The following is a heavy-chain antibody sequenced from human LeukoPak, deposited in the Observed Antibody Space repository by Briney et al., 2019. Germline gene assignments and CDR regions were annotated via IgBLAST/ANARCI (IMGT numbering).Heavy chain of an antibody. CDR2: INHSGST. CDR3: ARCIAAADYYYYGMDV. D-gene: IGHD6-13*01. V-gene: IGHV4-34*01. CDR1: GGSFSGYY. J-gene: IGHJ6*02. Sequence: PSETLSLTCAVYGGSFSGYYWSWIRQPPGKGLEWIGEINHSGSTNYNPSLKSRVTISVDTSKNQFSLKLSSVTAADTAVYYCARCIAAADYYYYGMDVWGQGTTVTVSS.